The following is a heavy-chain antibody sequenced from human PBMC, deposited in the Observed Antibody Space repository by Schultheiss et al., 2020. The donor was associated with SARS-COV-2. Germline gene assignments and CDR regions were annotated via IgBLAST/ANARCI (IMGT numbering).Heavy chain of an antibody. D-gene: IGHD3-16*01. CDR3: ARDLGTGGLSYYFDY. Sequence: SQTLSLTCTVSGGSVSSGTYYWSWIRQPPGKGLEWIGYIYYSGSTYYNPSLKSRVTISVDTSKNQFSLKLSSVTAADTAVYYCARDLGTGGLSYYFDYWGQGSLVTVSS. V-gene: IGHV4-61*01. CDR1: GGSVSSGTYY. CDR2: IYYSGST. J-gene: IGHJ4*02.